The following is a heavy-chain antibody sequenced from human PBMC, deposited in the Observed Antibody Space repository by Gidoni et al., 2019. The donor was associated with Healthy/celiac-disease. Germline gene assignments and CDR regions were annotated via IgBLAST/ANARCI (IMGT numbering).Heavy chain of an antibody. CDR1: GGSFSGYY. D-gene: IGHD6-13*01. V-gene: IGHV4-34*01. CDR3: ARCIAAKGDWFDP. Sequence: QVQLQQWGAGLLKPSETLSLSCAVSGGSFSGYYWSWIRQPPGKGLEWIGEINHSGSTNYNPSLKSRVTISVDTSKNQFSLKLSSVTAADTAVYYCARCIAAKGDWFDPWGQGTLVTVSS. CDR2: INHSGST. J-gene: IGHJ5*02.